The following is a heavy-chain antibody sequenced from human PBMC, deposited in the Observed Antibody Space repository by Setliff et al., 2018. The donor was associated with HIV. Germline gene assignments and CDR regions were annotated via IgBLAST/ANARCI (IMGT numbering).Heavy chain of an antibody. D-gene: IGHD7-27*01. CDR3: ARDLNWGFDY. J-gene: IGHJ4*02. CDR2: FSGDTRII. CDR1: GFTFSSYG. V-gene: IGHV3-48*01. Sequence: GGSLRLSCAASGFTFSSYGMNWVRQAPGKGLEWVSYFSGDTRIINYADSVKGRFTISRDNAKNSLYLQMNSLRVEDTALYYCARDLNWGFDYWGQGTLVTVSS.